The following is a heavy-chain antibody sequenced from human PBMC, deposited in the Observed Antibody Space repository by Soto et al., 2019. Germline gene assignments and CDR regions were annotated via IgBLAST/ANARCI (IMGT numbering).Heavy chain of an antibody. Sequence: QVQLVQSGAEVKKPGASVKVSCKASGYTFTSYGISWVRQAPGQGLEWMGWISAYNGNTNYAQKLQGRVTMTTDTSTSTAYMELRSLRSDDTAVYYCARDDTPYILTGYYKAERFDYWGLGTLVTVSS. CDR1: GYTFTSYG. D-gene: IGHD3-9*01. V-gene: IGHV1-18*01. CDR3: ARDDTPYILTGYYKAERFDY. CDR2: ISAYNGNT. J-gene: IGHJ4*02.